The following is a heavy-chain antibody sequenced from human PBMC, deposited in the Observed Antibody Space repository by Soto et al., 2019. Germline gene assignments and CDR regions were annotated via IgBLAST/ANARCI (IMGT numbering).Heavy chain of an antibody. CDR3: AKSTTRYNPGNYYYGMDV. CDR1: GFTFDDYT. V-gene: IGHV3-43*01. J-gene: IGHJ6*02. Sequence: GGSLRLSCAASGFTFDDYTMHWVRQAPGKGLEWVSLISWDGGSTYYADSVKGRFTISRDNSKNSLYLQMNSLRTEDTALYYCAKSTTRYNPGNYYYGMDVWGQGTTVTVSS. D-gene: IGHD1-1*01. CDR2: ISWDGGST.